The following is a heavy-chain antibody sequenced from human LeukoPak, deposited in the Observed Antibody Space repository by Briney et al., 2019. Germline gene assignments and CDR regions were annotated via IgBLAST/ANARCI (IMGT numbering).Heavy chain of an antibody. CDR3: ARRINYFDY. V-gene: IGHV4-59*02. J-gene: IGHJ4*02. CDR1: GGSVSDYY. CDR2: IYYSGST. D-gene: IGHD5-24*01. Sequence: PSETLSPTCTVSGGSVSDYYWSWIRQAPGKGLEWLGYIYYSGSTNYNPSLRSRATMSVDTSKNQFSLTLRSVTTTDTAVYYCARRINYFDYWGLGFLVTVSS.